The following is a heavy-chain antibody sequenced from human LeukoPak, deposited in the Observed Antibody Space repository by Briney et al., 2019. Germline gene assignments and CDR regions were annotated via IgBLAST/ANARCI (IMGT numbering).Heavy chain of an antibody. CDR3: ARGSRFGVVGRDAFDI. J-gene: IGHJ3*02. V-gene: IGHV3-30*04. CDR2: ISYDGSNK. D-gene: IGHD3-3*01. CDR1: EFTFSTYV. Sequence: PGGSLRLSCAASEFTFSTYVMHWVRQAPGKGLEWVAVISYDGSNKYYADSVKGRFTISRDNSKNTLYLQMNSLRAEDTAVYYCARGSRFGVVGRDAFDIWGQGTMVTVSS.